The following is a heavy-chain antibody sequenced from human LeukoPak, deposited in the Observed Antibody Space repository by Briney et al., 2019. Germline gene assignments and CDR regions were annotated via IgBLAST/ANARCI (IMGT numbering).Heavy chain of an antibody. CDR1: GGSISSYY. D-gene: IGHD6-13*01. J-gene: IGHJ3*02. CDR2: IYYSGST. V-gene: IGHV4-59*01. CDR3: ARLYRSSSWYAFDI. Sequence: SETLSLTCTVSGGSISSYYWSWIRQPPGKGLEWIGYIYYSGSTNYNPSLKSRVTISVDTSKNQFSLKLSSVTAADTAVYYCARLYRSSSWYAFDIWGQGTMATVSS.